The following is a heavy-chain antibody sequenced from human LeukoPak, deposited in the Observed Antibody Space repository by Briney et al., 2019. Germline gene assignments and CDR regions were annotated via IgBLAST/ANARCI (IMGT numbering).Heavy chain of an antibody. CDR2: IIPIFGTA. CDR1: GGTFSSYA. J-gene: IGHJ4*02. V-gene: IGHV1-69*06. Sequence: VASVKVSCKASGGTFSSYAISWVRQAPGQGLEWMGGIIPIFGTANYAQKFQGRVTITADKSTSTAYMELSSLRSEDTAVYYCARDYYGSGSPGIDYWGQGTLVTVSS. D-gene: IGHD3-10*01. CDR3: ARDYYGSGSPGIDY.